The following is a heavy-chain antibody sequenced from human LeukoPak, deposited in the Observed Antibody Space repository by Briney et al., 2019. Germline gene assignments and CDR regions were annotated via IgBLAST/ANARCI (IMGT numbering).Heavy chain of an antibody. CDR2: IKQDGSEK. CDR1: GFTFSNYW. Sequence: GGSLRLSCEASGFTFSNYWMSWVRQAPGKGLEWVANIKQDGSEKYYVDSVKGRFTISRDNAKNSLYLQMNSLRAEDTAVYYCARDWDTGYSSSHDYWGQGILVTVSS. CDR3: ARDWDTGYSSSHDY. D-gene: IGHD3-9*01. V-gene: IGHV3-7*03. J-gene: IGHJ4*02.